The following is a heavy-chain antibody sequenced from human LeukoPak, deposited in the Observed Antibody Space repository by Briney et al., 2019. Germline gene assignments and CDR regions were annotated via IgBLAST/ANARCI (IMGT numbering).Heavy chain of an antibody. Sequence: GGSLRLSCAASGFSFDDYAMHWVRQAPGKGLEWVSLISGDGGRTFYADSVKGRFTISRDNSKNSLYLQMNSLRSEDTALYSCAKDIHDRGYQDYWGQGTLVTVSS. D-gene: IGHD3-22*01. CDR1: GFSFDDYA. J-gene: IGHJ4*02. CDR2: ISGDGGRT. V-gene: IGHV3-43*02. CDR3: AKDIHDRGYQDY.